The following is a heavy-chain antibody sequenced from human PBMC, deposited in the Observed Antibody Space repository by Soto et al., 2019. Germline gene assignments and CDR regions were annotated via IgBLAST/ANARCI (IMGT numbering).Heavy chain of an antibody. D-gene: IGHD3-22*01. CDR3: ARKDKSGYFNWFDP. Sequence: PGESLKISCRTSGYRFTSYWIAWVRQMPGKGLEWMGIIFPSDSDTRYSPSFQGQVTISADRSTSTVFLQWASLRASDTAVYFCARKDKSGYFNWFDPWGQGTLVTVSS. V-gene: IGHV5-51*01. CDR2: IFPSDSDT. CDR1: GYRFTSYW. J-gene: IGHJ5*02.